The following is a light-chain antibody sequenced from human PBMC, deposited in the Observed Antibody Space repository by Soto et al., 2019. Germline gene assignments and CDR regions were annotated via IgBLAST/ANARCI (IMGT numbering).Light chain of an antibody. J-gene: IGKJ1*01. CDR2: GAS. Sequence: EIVLTQSPGTLSLSPGERATLPCRASQSVSSSYLAWYQQKPGQAPRLLIYGASSRATGIPDRFSGIGSGTDFTLTISRLEPEDFAVYYCQQYGSSPGTFGQGTKVEIK. V-gene: IGKV3-20*01. CDR3: QQYGSSPGT. CDR1: QSVSSSY.